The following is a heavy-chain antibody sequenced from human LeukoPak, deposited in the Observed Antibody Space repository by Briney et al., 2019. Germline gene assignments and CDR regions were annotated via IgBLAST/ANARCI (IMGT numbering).Heavy chain of an antibody. Sequence: SETLSLTCAVYGGSFSGYYWSWIRQPPGKGLEWIGEINHSGSTNYNPSLKGRVTISVDTSKNQFSLKLSSVTAADTAVYYCARAGPHDYSNYLYYFDYWGQGTLVTVSS. V-gene: IGHV4-34*01. D-gene: IGHD4-11*01. CDR2: INHSGST. CDR3: ARAGPHDYSNYLYYFDY. J-gene: IGHJ4*02. CDR1: GGSFSGYY.